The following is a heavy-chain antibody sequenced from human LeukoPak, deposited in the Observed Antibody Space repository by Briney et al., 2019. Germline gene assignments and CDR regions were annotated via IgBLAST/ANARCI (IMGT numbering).Heavy chain of an antibody. CDR2: IFYTGNT. CDR1: GGSISCSNYY. CDR3: ARLGPYYDFWSGYLPIDY. J-gene: IGHJ4*02. Sequence: SETLSLTCTVSGGSISCSNYYWGWIRQPPGKGLEWIGSIFYTGNTYDNPSLKSRVIMSVDTSKNQFSLKLSSVTAADTAMYYCARLGPYYDFWSGYLPIDYWGQGTLVTVSS. V-gene: IGHV4-39*01. D-gene: IGHD3-3*01.